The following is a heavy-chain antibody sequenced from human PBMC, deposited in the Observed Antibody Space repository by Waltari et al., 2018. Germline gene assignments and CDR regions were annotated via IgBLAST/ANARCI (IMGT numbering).Heavy chain of an antibody. Sequence: QVQLQESGPGLVKPSQTLSLTCTVSGGSISSGSYYWSWIRQPAGKGLEWIGYIYTSGSTNYNPSLTSRVTISVDRSKTQFSLKLSSVTAADTAVYYCARVVGGSYYESLFDYWGQGTLVTVSS. CDR1: GGSISSGSYY. J-gene: IGHJ4*02. V-gene: IGHV4-61*09. CDR2: IYTSGST. CDR3: ARVVGGSYYESLFDY. D-gene: IGHD1-26*01.